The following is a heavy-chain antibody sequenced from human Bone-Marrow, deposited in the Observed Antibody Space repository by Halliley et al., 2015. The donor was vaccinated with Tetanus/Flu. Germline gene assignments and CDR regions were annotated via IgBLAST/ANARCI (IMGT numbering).Heavy chain of an antibody. D-gene: IGHD6-19*01. J-gene: IGHJ6*02. V-gene: IGHV4-59*01. CDR2: NIYPGTT. Sequence: GWIAYNIYPGTTNFNPPLQSRVTISGNASKNEFSLKVKSVTAADTAVYYCARSGWTYNAVDVWGQGTPVTVSS. CDR3: ARSGWTYNAVDV.